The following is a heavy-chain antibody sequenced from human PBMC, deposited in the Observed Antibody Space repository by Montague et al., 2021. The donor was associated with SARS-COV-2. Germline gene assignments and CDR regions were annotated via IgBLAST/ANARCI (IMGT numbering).Heavy chain of an antibody. Sequence: SETLSLTCEVSGDSISGYYWSWIRQSPGKGLEWIGYVHCTGSTEYNPSLKTRVTLSLDTPRNHFSLKLRSVTAADTAVYYCARAQNTCFIANCVNYFEVWGLGALVTVSS. J-gene: IGHJ4*02. V-gene: IGHV4-59*01. CDR2: VHCTGST. D-gene: IGHD1-1*01. CDR1: GDSISGYY. CDR3: ARAQNTCFIANCVNYFEV.